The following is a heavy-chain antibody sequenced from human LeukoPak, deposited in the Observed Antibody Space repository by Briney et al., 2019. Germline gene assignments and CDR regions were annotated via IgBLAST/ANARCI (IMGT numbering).Heavy chain of an antibody. D-gene: IGHD5-18*01. CDR3: ARVLRAASWRSYDY. CDR2: INHSGST. J-gene: IGHJ4*02. V-gene: IGHV4-34*01. Sequence: SETLSLTCAVYGGSFSGYYWSWIRQPPGKGLEWIGEINHSGSTNYNPSLKSRVTISVDTSKNQFSLKLSSVTAADTAVYYCARVLRAASWRSYDYWGQGSLVTVSS. CDR1: GGSFSGYY.